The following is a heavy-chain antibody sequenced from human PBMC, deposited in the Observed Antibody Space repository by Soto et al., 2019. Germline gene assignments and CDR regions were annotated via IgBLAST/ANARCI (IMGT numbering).Heavy chain of an antibody. V-gene: IGHV3-30*18. CDR1: GFTFSIYG. CDR2: ISYDGSNK. Sequence: QVQLVESGGGVMKPGRSQRLSCAASGFTFSIYGMHWVRKAPGKGLEWVAVISYDGSNKYYADSVKGRFTISRDNSKNTLYLQMNSLRAEDTAVYYCAKETYSGPLDYWGQGTLVTVSS. CDR3: AKETYSGPLDY. D-gene: IGHD2-15*01. J-gene: IGHJ4*02.